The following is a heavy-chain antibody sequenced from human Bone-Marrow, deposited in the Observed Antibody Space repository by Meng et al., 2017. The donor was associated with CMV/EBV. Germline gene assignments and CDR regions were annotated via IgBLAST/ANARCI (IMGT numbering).Heavy chain of an antibody. CDR1: GFTFSSYW. CDR2: INSDGSST. CDR3: ARAGYYGSGSYYP. V-gene: IGHV3-74*01. D-gene: IGHD3-10*01. J-gene: IGHJ5*02. Sequence: GGSLRLSCAASGFTFSSYWMHWVRQAPGKGPVWVSRINSDGSSTSYADSVKGRFTISRDNAKNTLYLQMNSLRAEDTAVYYCARAGYYGSGSYYPWGQGTLVTVSS.